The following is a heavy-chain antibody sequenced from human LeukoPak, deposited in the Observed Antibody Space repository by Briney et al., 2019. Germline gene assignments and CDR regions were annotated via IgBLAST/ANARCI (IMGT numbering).Heavy chain of an antibody. CDR2: IIPILGIA. D-gene: IGHD4-17*01. CDR1: GGTFSSYA. CDR3: AREQHYGDYQPLDY. V-gene: IGHV1-69*04. J-gene: IGHJ4*02. Sequence: LVKVSCKASGGTFSSYAFSWVRQAPGQGLEWMGRIIPILGIANYAQKFQGRVTITADKSTSRAYMELSSLRCEDTAVYYCAREQHYGDYQPLDYWGQGTLVTVSS.